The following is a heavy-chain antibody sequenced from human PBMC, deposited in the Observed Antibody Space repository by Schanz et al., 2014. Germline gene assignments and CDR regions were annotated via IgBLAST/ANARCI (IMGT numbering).Heavy chain of an antibody. CDR3: ARGYGDSCTDF. CDR2: IIPILGIA. D-gene: IGHD4-17*01. CDR1: GYTFNNYT. J-gene: IGHJ4*02. Sequence: QVLQVQSGSELKKPGTSVKVSCKASGYTFNNYTYVMIWVRQAPGQGLEWMGRIIPILGIANYAQKFQGRVTITADRSTSTAYMELSSLRSEDTAVYYCARGYGDSCTDFCGQGPLVTVSS. V-gene: IGHV1-69*02.